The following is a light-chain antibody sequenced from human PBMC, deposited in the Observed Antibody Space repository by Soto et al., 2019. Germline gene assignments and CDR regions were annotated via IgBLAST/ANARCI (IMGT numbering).Light chain of an antibody. CDR3: QQYGSSPRT. Sequence: ELVLTQSPGTLSLSPGDRATLSCRASQSVSSSYLAWYQQKPGQAPRLLIYGASSRATGIPDRFSGSGSGTDFTLTISRLEPEDFAVYYCQQYGSSPRTFGQGTKVDI. J-gene: IGKJ1*01. CDR1: QSVSSSY. V-gene: IGKV3-20*01. CDR2: GAS.